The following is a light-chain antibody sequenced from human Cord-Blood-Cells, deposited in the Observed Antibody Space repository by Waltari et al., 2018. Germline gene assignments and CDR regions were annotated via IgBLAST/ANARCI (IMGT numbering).Light chain of an antibody. CDR3: MQALQTPLFT. Sequence: DIVMTQSPLSLPVTPGEPASISCRSSQSLLHSNGYNYLDWYLQKPGQSPQLLIYFGSNRASGVPDRVSGSGSGTDFTLKISRVEAEDVGVYYCMQALQTPLFTFGPGTKVDIK. V-gene: IGKV2-28*01. CDR1: QSLLHSNGYNY. J-gene: IGKJ3*01. CDR2: FGS.